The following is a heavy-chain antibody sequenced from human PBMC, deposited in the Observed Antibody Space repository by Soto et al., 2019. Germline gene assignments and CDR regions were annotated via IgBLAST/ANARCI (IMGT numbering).Heavy chain of an antibody. CDR2: IYWDDDK. J-gene: IGHJ4*02. D-gene: IGHD1-1*01. Sequence: QNTLKESGPTLVKPTETLTLTCSFSGFSLTSRQLGVGWIRQPPGKALECLALIYWDDDKRYSPSLRSSLAITKDTQKTQVALRLTNVAPTHTATYYRAHRRGGVDWNDGDFGFCVQGTLVTVST. CDR1: GFSLTSRQLG. CDR3: AHRRGGVDWNDGDFGF. V-gene: IGHV2-5*02.